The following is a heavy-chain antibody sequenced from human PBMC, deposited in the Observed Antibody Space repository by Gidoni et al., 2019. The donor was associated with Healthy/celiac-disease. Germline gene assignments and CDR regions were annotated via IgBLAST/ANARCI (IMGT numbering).Heavy chain of an antibody. V-gene: IGHV3-11*05. D-gene: IGHD5-18*01. CDR2: ISSSSSST. Sequence: QVQLVGSGGGLVKPGGSLRLSCAASGFTCSDYYLSWIRQAPGQGLGCVSSISSSSSSTNYADSVKGRFTISRDNAKTSLYLQMNSLRAEDTAVYYCARLWGYSYGRDYWGQGTLVTVSS. CDR3: ARLWGYSYGRDY. CDR1: GFTCSDYY. J-gene: IGHJ4*02.